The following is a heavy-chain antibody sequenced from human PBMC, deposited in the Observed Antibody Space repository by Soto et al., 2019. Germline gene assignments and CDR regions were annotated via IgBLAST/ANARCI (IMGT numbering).Heavy chain of an antibody. J-gene: IGHJ5*02. V-gene: IGHV3-33*01. CDR2: IYYDGSNK. Sequence: QVQLVESGGGVVQPGRSLRLTCAASGFTFRSHGMHWVLQAPGKGLEWVAVIYYDGSNKYYADSVKGRFTISRDNSKNMLYLQMNSLRAEDTAVYYCARWDDNKVLDPGGQGTLVTVSS. CDR1: GFTFRSHG. D-gene: IGHD1-26*01. CDR3: ARWDDNKVLDP.